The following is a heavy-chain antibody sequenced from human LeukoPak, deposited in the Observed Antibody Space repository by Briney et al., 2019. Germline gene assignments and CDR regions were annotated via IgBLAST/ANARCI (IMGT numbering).Heavy chain of an antibody. CDR3: ARNSAMEQWLPLDY. D-gene: IGHD6-19*01. J-gene: IGHJ4*02. CDR2: LNSDGSST. CDR1: GFTFSSYW. Sequence: PGGSLRLSCAASGFTFSSYWMHWVRQTPGKGLVWVSRLNSDGSSTSYADSVKGRFTISRDNAKNTLFLQMNSLRAEDTAVYYCARNSAMEQWLPLDYWGQGTLVTVSS. V-gene: IGHV3-74*01.